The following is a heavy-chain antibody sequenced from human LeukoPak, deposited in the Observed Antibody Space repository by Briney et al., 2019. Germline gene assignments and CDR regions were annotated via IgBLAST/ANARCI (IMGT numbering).Heavy chain of an antibody. CDR1: GSTFSSYA. J-gene: IGHJ4*02. Sequence: GGSLRLSCAAPGSTFSSYAMSWVRQAPGKGLEWVSAISGSGGSTYYADSMKGRFTISRDNSKNTLYLQMNSLRAEDTAVYYCAKGFREGCSSTSCYATPFFDYWGQGTLVTVSS. CDR2: ISGSGGST. V-gene: IGHV3-23*01. D-gene: IGHD2-2*01. CDR3: AKGFREGCSSTSCYATPFFDY.